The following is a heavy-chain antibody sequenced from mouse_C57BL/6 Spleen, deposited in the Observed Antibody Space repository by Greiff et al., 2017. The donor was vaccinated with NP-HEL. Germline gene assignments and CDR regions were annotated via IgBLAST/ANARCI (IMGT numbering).Heavy chain of an antibody. CDR3: AREVVAHFDY. J-gene: IGHJ2*01. D-gene: IGHD1-1*01. V-gene: IGHV1-64*01. CDR1: GYTFTSYW. CDR2: IHPNSGST. Sequence: QVHVKQPGAELVKPGASVKLSCKASGYTFTSYWMHWVKQRPGQGLEWIGMIHPNSGSTNYNEKFKSKATLTVDKSSSTAYMQLSSLTSEDSAVYYCAREVVAHFDYWGQGTTLTVSS.